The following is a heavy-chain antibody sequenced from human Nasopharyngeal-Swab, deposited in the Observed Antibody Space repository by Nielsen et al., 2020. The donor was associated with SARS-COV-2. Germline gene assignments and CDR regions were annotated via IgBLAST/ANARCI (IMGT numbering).Heavy chain of an antibody. CDR2: IGTAGDT. CDR1: GFTFSSYD. Sequence: GESLTISCAASGFTFSSYDMHWVRQATGKGLEWVSAIGTAGDTYYPGSVKGRFTISRENAKNSLYLQMNSLRAGDTAVYYCARVNYDSSGGDAFDIWGQGTMVTVSS. D-gene: IGHD3-22*01. CDR3: ARVNYDSSGGDAFDI. V-gene: IGHV3-13*01. J-gene: IGHJ3*02.